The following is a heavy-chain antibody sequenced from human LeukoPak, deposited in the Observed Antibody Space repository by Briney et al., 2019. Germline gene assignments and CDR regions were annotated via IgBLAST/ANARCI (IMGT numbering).Heavy chain of an antibody. Sequence: GGSLRLSCAASGFTFSSYWMHWVRQAPGKGLEWVSSISSSSSYIYYADSVKGRFTISRDNAKNSLYLQMNSLRVEDTAVYYCARDGKYDFWSGYYTHWGQGTLVTVSS. V-gene: IGHV3-21*01. CDR2: ISSSSSYI. D-gene: IGHD3-3*01. CDR1: GFTFSSYW. J-gene: IGHJ4*02. CDR3: ARDGKYDFWSGYYTH.